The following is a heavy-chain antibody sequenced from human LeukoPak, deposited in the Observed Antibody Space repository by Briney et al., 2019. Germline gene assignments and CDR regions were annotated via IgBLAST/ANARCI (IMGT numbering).Heavy chain of an antibody. Sequence: GGSLRLSCAASGFTFSSYSMNWVRQAPGKGLEWVSYISSSSSTIYYADSVKGRFTISRANAKNSLYLQMNSLRDEDTAVYYCARSYSGSYYFPDYWGQGTLVTVSS. CDR1: GFTFSSYS. CDR3: ARSYSGSYYFPDY. V-gene: IGHV3-48*02. CDR2: ISSSSSTI. D-gene: IGHD1-26*01. J-gene: IGHJ4*02.